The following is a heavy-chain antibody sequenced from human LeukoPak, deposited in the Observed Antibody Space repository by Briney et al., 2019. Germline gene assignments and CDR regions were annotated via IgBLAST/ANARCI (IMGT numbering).Heavy chain of an antibody. CDR2: INHSGST. Sequence: SETLSLTCAVSGASISGSGYYWSWIRQPPGKGLEWIGEINHSGSTNYNPSLKSRVTISVDTSKNQFSLKLSSVTAADTAVYYCASRRIRFLEWLLSKTSDDAFDIWGQGTMVTVSS. CDR1: GASISGSGYY. V-gene: IGHV4-34*01. J-gene: IGHJ3*02. D-gene: IGHD3-3*01. CDR3: ASRRIRFLEWLLSKTSDDAFDI.